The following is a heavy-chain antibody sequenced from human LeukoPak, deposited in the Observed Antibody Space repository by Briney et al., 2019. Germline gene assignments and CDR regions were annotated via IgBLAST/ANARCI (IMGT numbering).Heavy chain of an antibody. CDR2: ISSSGSTI. CDR3: ARGDCSSTSCYMENWYFDL. Sequence: PGGSLRLSCAASGFTFSDYYMSWIRQAPGKGLEWVSYISSSGSTIYYADSVKGRFTISRDNAKNSLYLQMNSLRAEDTAVYYCARGDCSSTSCYMENWYFDLWGRGTLVTVSS. CDR1: GFTFSDYY. D-gene: IGHD2-2*02. V-gene: IGHV3-11*04. J-gene: IGHJ2*01.